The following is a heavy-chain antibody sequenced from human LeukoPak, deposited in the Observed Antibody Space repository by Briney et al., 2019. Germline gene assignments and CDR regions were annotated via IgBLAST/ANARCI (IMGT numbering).Heavy chain of an antibody. V-gene: IGHV3-23*01. CDR1: GFTFSDYY. CDR3: AKGSNVGDYYGMDV. CDR2: ISGSGGST. D-gene: IGHD1-26*01. Sequence: GGSLRLSCAASGFTFSDYYMSWIRQAPGKGLEWVSAISGSGGSTYYADSVKGRFTISRDNSKNTLYLQMNSLRAEDTAVYYCAKGSNVGDYYGMDVWGQGTTVTVSS. J-gene: IGHJ6*02.